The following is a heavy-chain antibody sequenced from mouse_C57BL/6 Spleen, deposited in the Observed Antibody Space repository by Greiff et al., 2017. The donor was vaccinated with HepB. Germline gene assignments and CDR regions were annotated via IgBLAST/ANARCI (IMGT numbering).Heavy chain of an antibody. CDR1: GFTFSDYG. D-gene: IGHD3-3*01. CDR3: ARGWPLDY. J-gene: IGHJ2*01. CDR2: ISSGSSTI. V-gene: IGHV5-17*01. Sequence: EVKVVESGGGLVKPGGSLKLSCAASGFTFSDYGMHWVRQAPEKGLEWVAYISSGSSTIYYADTVKGRFTISRDNAKNTLFLQMTSLRSEDTAMYYCARGWPLDYWGQGTTLTVSS.